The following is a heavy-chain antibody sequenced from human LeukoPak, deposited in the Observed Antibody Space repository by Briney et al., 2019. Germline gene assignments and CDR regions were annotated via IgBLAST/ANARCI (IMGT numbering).Heavy chain of an antibody. D-gene: IGHD3-10*01. CDR2: IGGGGSS. V-gene: IGHV3-23*01. CDR3: VKGVTMVRGSREFDY. CDR1: GICFSNSA. Sequence: PGGSLRLTCTASGICFSNSAMTWVRQAPGEGLEWGSSIGGGGSSYYAGSLKGRFTISRDNSKNTVYLQMNNLRAEDTAIFYCVKGVTMVRGSREFDYWGQGTLVTVSS. J-gene: IGHJ4*02.